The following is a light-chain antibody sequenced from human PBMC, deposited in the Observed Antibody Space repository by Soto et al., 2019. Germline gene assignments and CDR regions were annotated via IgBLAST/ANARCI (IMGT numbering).Light chain of an antibody. CDR3: HQVYTYPRT. Sequence: DIQLTQSPSFLSASVGDRVTITCRASQGISTYLAWYQQKPGKAPKLLIYAASTLQNGVPARFSGGGFGTESTLSITSLQPEDFATYYCHQVYTYPRTFGQGTKVDIK. CDR1: QGISTY. CDR2: AAS. V-gene: IGKV1-9*01. J-gene: IGKJ1*01.